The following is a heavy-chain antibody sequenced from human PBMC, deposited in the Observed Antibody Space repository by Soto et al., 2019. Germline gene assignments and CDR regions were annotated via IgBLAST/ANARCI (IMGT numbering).Heavy chain of an antibody. CDR1: GFTVGNNY. V-gene: IGHV3-53*01. CDR2: IYSTGTT. Sequence: EVQLVESGGGLIQPGGSLKLSCAASGFTVGNNYMSWVRQAPGKVLEGVSRIYSTGTTKDAESVKGRFTVSRDNAKNTLHIQMRGQRAADTYVSYCANDGLGAGSHYNSYGYWGQGTLVTVSS. CDR3: ANDGLGAGSHYNSYGY. D-gene: IGHD3-10*01. J-gene: IGHJ4*02.